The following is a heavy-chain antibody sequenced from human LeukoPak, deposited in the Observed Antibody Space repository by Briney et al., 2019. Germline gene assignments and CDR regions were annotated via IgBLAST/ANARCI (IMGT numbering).Heavy chain of an antibody. V-gene: IGHV3-33*01. J-gene: IGHJ3*01. CDR1: GFTFSSYG. D-gene: IGHD6-6*01. CDR3: AREGREYGNVWLYDAFDV. Sequence: PGGSLRLSCAASGFTFSSYGMHWVRQAPGKGLEWVAVIWYDGSNKYYADSVKGRFTISRDNSKNTLYLQMNSLRAEDTATYYCAREGREYGNVWLYDAFDVWGRGTMVTVSS. CDR2: IWYDGSNK.